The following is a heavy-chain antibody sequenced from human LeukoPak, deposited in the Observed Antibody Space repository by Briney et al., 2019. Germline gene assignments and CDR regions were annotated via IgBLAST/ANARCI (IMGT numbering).Heavy chain of an antibody. J-gene: IGHJ3*02. V-gene: IGHV4-34*01. CDR2: INHSGST. D-gene: IGHD1-26*01. CDR3: ARPRVVGATSGAFDM. CDR1: GGPFSGYY. Sequence: SETLSLTCAVYGGPFSGYYWSWIRQPPGKGLEWIGEINHSGSTNYNPSLKSRVTISVDTSKNQFSLKLSSVTAADTAVYYCARPRVVGATSGAFDMWGQGTMVTVSS.